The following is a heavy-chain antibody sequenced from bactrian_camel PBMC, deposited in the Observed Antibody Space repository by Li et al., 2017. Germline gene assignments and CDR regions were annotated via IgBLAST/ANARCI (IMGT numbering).Heavy chain of an antibody. Sequence: VQLVESGGDSVQAGGSLRLSCAASGLHDHIGYCMGWFRQAPGKEREGVAGLDTYGGTRYEDSVRGRFTISKDNAKHMLYLQMNSLKDEDTGVYYCAAGSSGSGYLALNAGAFPYWGRGTQVTVS. V-gene: IGHV3S1*01. CDR2: LDTYGGT. D-gene: IGHD3*01. CDR1: GLHDHIGYC. CDR3: AAGSSGSGYLALNAGAFPY. J-gene: IGHJ4*01.